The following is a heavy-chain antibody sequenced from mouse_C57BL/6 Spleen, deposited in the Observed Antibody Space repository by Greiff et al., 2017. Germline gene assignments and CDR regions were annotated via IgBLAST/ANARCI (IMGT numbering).Heavy chain of an antibody. CDR2: IRNKANGYTT. D-gene: IGHD1-1*01. CDR1: GFTFTDYY. V-gene: IGHV7-3*01. J-gene: IGHJ4*01. CDR3: ARYEGGSSPYYAMDY. Sequence: EVKLVESGGGLVQPGGSLSLSCAASGFTFTDYYMSWVRQPPGKALEWLGFIRNKANGYTTEYSASVKGRFTISRDNSQSILYLQMNALGAEDSATYYCARYEGGSSPYYAMDYWGQGTSVTVSS.